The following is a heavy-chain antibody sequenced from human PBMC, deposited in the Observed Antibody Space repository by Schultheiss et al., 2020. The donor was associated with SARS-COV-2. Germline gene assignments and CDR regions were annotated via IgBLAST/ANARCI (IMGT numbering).Heavy chain of an antibody. CDR2: INGDGSNT. J-gene: IGHJ4*02. CDR3: ARIMITFGGPSFDY. D-gene: IGHD3-16*01. Sequence: GGSLRLSCAASGFTFSSYWMHWVRQAPGKGLVWVSRINGDGSNTDYADSVKGRFTISRDNAKNTLYLQMNSLRAEDTAVYYCARIMITFGGPSFDYWGQGTLVTVSS. CDR1: GFTFSSYW. V-gene: IGHV3-74*01.